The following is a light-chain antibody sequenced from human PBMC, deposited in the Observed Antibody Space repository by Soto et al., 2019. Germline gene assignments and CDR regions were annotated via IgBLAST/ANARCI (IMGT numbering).Light chain of an antibody. CDR3: QQYGSSPRT. Sequence: IVVTQSPGTLSLSPGGRATLSCRASQSLSSSQLAWYQQKPGKAPRLLIHDASSRATGISDRFTGSGSGTVFTRTITTLEPQDFAEYYWQQYGSSPRTFGLGTNVEI. V-gene: IGKV3-20*01. J-gene: IGKJ1*01. CDR1: QSLSSSQ. CDR2: DAS.